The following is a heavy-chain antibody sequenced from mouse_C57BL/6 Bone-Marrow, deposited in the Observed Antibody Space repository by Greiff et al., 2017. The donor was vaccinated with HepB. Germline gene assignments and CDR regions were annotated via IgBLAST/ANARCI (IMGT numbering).Heavy chain of an antibody. D-gene: IGHD1-1*01. CDR1: GYTFTDYY. Sequence: EVQLQQSGPELVKPGASVKISCKASGYTFTDYYMNWVKQSHGKSLEWIGDINPNNGGTSYNQKFKGKATLTVDKSSSTAYMELRSLTSEDSAVYYCARRGFTTVVATKGFAYWGQGTLVTVSA. CDR2: INPNNGGT. V-gene: IGHV1-26*01. CDR3: ARRGFTTVVATKGFAY. J-gene: IGHJ3*01.